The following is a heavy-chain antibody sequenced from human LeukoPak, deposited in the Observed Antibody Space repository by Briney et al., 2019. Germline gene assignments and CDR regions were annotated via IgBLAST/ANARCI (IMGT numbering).Heavy chain of an antibody. V-gene: IGHV4-61*01. CDR3: AREVAAAGDNWFDP. D-gene: IGHD6-13*01. CDR1: GGSISSSSYY. CDR2: IYYSGST. J-gene: IGHJ5*02. Sequence: SETLSLTCTVSGGSISSSSYYWGWIRQPPGKGLEWIGYIYYSGSTNYNPSLKSRVTISVDTSKNQFSLKPSSVTAADMAVYYCAREVAAAGDNWFDPWGQGTLVTVSS.